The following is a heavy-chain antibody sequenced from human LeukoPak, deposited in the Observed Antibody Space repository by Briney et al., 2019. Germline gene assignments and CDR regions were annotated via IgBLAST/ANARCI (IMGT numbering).Heavy chain of an antibody. Sequence: ASVKVSCKASGYTFTSYYMHWVRQAPGQGLEWMGIINPSGGSTSYAQKFQGRVTMTRDTSTSTVYMELSSLRSEDTAVYYCARSDSSGYYYSRLYGMDVWGQGTTVTVSS. CDR3: ARSDSSGYYYSRLYGMDV. CDR2: INPSGGST. CDR1: GYTFTSYY. V-gene: IGHV1-46*01. D-gene: IGHD3-22*01. J-gene: IGHJ6*02.